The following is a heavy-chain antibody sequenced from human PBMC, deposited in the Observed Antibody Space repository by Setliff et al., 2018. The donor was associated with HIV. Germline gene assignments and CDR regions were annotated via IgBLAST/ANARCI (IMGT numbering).Heavy chain of an antibody. CDR3: ARVRNPTVHTMYFDS. Sequence: PGESLKISCAGSGFTFDSHGMIWVRQAPGRGLEWLSYTNPAGITMYYADSVRGRFTISRDNAQSSLYLQINSLRAEDTAFYYCARVRNPTVHTMYFDSWGQGTLVTVSS. D-gene: IGHD4-4*01. CDR2: TNPAGITM. CDR1: GFTFDSHG. J-gene: IGHJ4*02. V-gene: IGHV3-48*01.